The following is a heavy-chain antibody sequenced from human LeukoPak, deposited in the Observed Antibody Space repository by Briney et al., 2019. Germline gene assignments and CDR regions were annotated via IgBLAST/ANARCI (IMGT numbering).Heavy chain of an antibody. V-gene: IGHV3-74*01. D-gene: IGHD6-6*01. CDR3: ARQYSSSSEFDY. J-gene: IGHJ4*02. CDR2: INSDGTST. Sequence: GGSLRLSCAASGFTFSNYWMHWVRQAPGKGLVWVSRINSDGTSTSSADSVKGRFTISRDNAKNTLYLQMNSLRAEDTAVYYRARQYSSSSEFDYWGQGTLVTVSS. CDR1: GFTFSNYW.